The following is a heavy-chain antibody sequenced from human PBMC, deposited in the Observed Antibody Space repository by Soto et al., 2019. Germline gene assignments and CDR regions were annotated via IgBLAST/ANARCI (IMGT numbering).Heavy chain of an antibody. CDR1: GYTFTSYG. V-gene: IGHV1-18*01. D-gene: IGHD3-10*01. CDR3: ASNYYGSGNYYYGMDV. J-gene: IGHJ6*02. CDR2: ISAYNGNT. Sequence: QVQLVQSGAEVKKPGASVKVSCKASGYTFTSYGISWVRQAPGQGLEWMGWISAYNGNTNYAQKPQGRVTMTTDTSTSTAYMELRSLRSDDTAVYYCASNYYGSGNYYYGMDVWGQGTTVTVSS.